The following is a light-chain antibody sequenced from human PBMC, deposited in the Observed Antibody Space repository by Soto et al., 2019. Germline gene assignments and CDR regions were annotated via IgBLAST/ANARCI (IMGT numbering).Light chain of an antibody. Sequence: EIVLTQSPGTLSLSPGERANLSCRASQSVSSSYLAWYQQKPGQAPRLLIYGASSMATGIPDRFSGSGSGTDFTLTISRLEPEDFAVYHCQQYASSPPYTFGQGTKLEIK. CDR1: QSVSSSY. J-gene: IGKJ2*01. V-gene: IGKV3-20*01. CDR3: QQYASSPPYT. CDR2: GAS.